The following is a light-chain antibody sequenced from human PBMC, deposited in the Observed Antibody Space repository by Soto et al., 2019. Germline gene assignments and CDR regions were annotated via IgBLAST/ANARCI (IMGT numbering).Light chain of an antibody. CDR3: RRCYDFPHS. CDR1: QGFGSP. Sequence: AIQVTQSTSYLSASVGDRVNISCRTSQGFGSPLSWYQQTPGQPPRLLIYDGSTLQSGVPTRVSGSGSRTNFILPISSLQPEDFANYYCRRCYDFPHSFGPATKVDI. CDR2: DGS. J-gene: IGKJ3*01. V-gene: IGKV1D-13*01.